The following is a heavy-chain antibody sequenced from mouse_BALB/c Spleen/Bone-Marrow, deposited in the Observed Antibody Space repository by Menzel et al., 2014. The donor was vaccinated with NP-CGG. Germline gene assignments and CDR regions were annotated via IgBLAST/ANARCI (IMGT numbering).Heavy chain of an antibody. CDR3: IRAGAMITRWDDF. CDR2: IFPSDGYT. V-gene: IGHV1S126*01. Sequence: VQLQQSAAELVRPGASVKLSCKASGYMFTSLWMNWVQQRPGQGLEWIGNIFPSDGYTNYNQKFKDKATLTVDKSSTSTYMLLNRPTSEDSAVYYCIRAGAMITRWDDFWGQGPTLTVPS. J-gene: IGHJ2*01. D-gene: IGHD2-4*01. CDR1: GYMFTSLW.